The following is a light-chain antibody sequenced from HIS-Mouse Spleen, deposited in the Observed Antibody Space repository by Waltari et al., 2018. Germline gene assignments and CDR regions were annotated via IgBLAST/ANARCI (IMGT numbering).Light chain of an antibody. CDR3: CSYAGSSTWV. CDR1: SSVVGGSNL. J-gene: IGLJ3*02. Sequence: QSALTQPASVSGSPGQSLTISCTGTSSVVGGSNLVSWYQQHPGKAPKPMIYEGSKRPSGVSNRFSGSKSGNTASLTISGLQAEDEADYYCCSYAGSSTWVFGGGTKLTVL. CDR2: EGS. V-gene: IGLV2-23*01.